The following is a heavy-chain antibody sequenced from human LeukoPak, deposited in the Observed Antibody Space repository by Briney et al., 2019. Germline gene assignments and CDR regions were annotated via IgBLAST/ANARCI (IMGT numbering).Heavy chain of an antibody. CDR1: GYTFTGYH. CDR3: ASGTFGDYSLDF. V-gene: IGHV1-2*06. CDR2: VNPDRGGT. J-gene: IGHJ4*02. D-gene: IGHD4-17*01. Sequence: ASVKVPCKASGYTFTGYHLHWVRQAPGQGLEWMGRVNPDRGGTDYAQKFQGRVTMAGDTSVGTAYMELSSLRSDDTAVYYCASGTFGDYSLDFWGQGTLVTVSS.